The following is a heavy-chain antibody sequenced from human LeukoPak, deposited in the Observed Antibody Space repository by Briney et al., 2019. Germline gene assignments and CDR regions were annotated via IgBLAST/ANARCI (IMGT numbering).Heavy chain of an antibody. CDR2: IIPIPDIP. Sequence: SVKVSCKASGGTFSSYAISWVRQAPGQGLEWMGRIIPIPDIPNYAQKFQGRVTITADKSTSTAHMEVSSLRSEDTAVYYCARGAHSGYDYWGQGTLVTVSS. CDR3: ARGAHSGYDY. J-gene: IGHJ4*02. D-gene: IGHD5-12*01. CDR1: GGTFSSYA. V-gene: IGHV1-69*04.